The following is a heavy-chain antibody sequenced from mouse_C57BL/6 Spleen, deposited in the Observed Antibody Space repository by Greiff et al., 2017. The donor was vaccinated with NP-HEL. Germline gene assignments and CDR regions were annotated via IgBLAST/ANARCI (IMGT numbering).Heavy chain of an antibody. J-gene: IGHJ3*01. CDR1: GYAFSSSW. CDR3: AREGDDHDGGLFAY. V-gene: IGHV1-82*01. D-gene: IGHD2-4*01. Sequence: VKLMESGPELVKPGASVKISCKASGYAFSSSWMNWVKQRPGKGLEWIGRIYPGDGDTNYNGKFKGKATLTADKSSSTAYMQLSSLTSEDSAVYFCAREGDDHDGGLFAYWGQGTLVTVSA. CDR2: IYPGDGDT.